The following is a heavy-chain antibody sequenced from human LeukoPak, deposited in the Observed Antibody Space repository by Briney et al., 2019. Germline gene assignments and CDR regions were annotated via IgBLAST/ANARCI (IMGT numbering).Heavy chain of an antibody. Sequence: GASVNVSCKASGYTFTSYGISWVRQAPGQGLEWMGWISAYNGNTNYAQKLQGRVTMTTDTSTSTAYMELRCLRSDDTAVYYCARETYCSSTSCYDYWGQGTLVTVSS. V-gene: IGHV1-18*01. CDR2: ISAYNGNT. CDR1: GYTFTSYG. CDR3: ARETYCSSTSCYDY. D-gene: IGHD2-2*01. J-gene: IGHJ4*02.